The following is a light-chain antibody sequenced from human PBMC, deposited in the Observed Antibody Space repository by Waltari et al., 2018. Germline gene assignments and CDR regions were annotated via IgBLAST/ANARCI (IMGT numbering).Light chain of an antibody. J-gene: IGKJ1*01. CDR2: AAS. Sequence: SCRSSKSFNKYLAGYQKRPGQAPRHLIYAASTRATGIPDRFSGSGFGTDFSLTISRLEPEDFAVYYCQNHERLPATFGQGTKVEIK. CDR1: KSFNKY. CDR3: QNHERLPAT. V-gene: IGKV3-20*01.